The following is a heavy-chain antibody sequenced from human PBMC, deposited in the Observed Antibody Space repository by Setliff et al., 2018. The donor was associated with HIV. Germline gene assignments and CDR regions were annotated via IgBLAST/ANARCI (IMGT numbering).Heavy chain of an antibody. CDR2: IYTSGNT. Sequence: SETLSLTCTVSGGSISSGSYYWNWIRQPAGKGLEWIGHIYTSGNTIYNPSLKSRVTISVDTSKNQFSLKLSSVTAADTAVYYCARDRGGLASVDYWGQGTLVTVS. D-gene: IGHD3-16*01. CDR1: GGSISSGSYY. V-gene: IGHV4-61*09. CDR3: ARDRGGLASVDY. J-gene: IGHJ4*02.